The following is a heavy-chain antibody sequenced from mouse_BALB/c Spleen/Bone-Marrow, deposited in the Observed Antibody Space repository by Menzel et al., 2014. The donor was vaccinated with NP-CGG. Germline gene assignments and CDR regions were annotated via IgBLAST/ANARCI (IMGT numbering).Heavy chain of an antibody. CDR3: ATGTRDY. D-gene: IGHD4-1*01. CDR2: ISSGSSTI. V-gene: IGHV5-17*02. Sequence: EVQVVESGGGLVQPGGSRKLSCAAFGFTFSSFGMHWVRQAPEKGLEWVAYISSGSSTIYYADTVKGRFAISRDNPKNTLFLQMTSLRSEDTAMYYCATGTRDYWGQGTTLTVSS. CDR1: GFTFSSFG. J-gene: IGHJ2*01.